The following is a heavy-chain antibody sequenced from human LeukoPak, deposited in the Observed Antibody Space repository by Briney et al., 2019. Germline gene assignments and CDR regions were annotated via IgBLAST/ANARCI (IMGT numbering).Heavy chain of an antibody. CDR3: AKAHYCSSTSCQRPGFYYYYMDV. V-gene: IGHV1-8*03. CDR1: GYAFISYG. J-gene: IGHJ6*03. CDR2: MNPNSGNT. D-gene: IGHD2-2*01. Sequence: ASVKVSCKASGYAFISYGFSWVRQATGQGLEWMGWMNPNSGNTGYAQKFQGRVTITRNTSISTAYMELSSLRSEDTAVYYCAKAHYCSSTSCQRPGFYYYYMDVWGKGTTVTVSS.